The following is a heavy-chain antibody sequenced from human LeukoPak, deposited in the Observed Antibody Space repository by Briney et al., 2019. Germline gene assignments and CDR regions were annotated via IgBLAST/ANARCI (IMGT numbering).Heavy chain of an antibody. V-gene: IGHV4-59*11. J-gene: IGHJ3*02. Sequence: PSETLSLTCAVSGSVSSRSFSDHYWGWIRQSPGKGLEWIGYIYYSGSTNYNPSLKSRVTISVDTSKNQFSLKLSSVTAADTAVYYCARDAGYSSSPGDAFDIWGQGTMVTVSS. CDR3: ARDAGYSSSPGDAFDI. D-gene: IGHD6-13*01. CDR2: IYYSGST. CDR1: GSVSSRSFSDHY.